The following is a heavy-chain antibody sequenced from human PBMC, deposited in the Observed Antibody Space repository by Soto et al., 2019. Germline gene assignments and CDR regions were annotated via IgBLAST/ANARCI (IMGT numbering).Heavy chain of an antibody. D-gene: IGHD2-15*01. CDR1: FYTFTIYG. Sequence: ASVXVSFKSSFYTFTIYGIIFFRQAPGQGLEWMGWISAYNGNTNYAQKLQGRVTMTTDKSTSTAYMELRRMRSDDEAVYYCERDYSGDRLETWGQGTLV. CDR2: ISAYNGNT. CDR3: ERDYSGDRLET. V-gene: IGHV1-18*04. J-gene: IGHJ4*02.